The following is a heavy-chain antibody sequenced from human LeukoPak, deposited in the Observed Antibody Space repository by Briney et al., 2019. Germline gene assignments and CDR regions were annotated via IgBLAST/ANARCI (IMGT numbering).Heavy chain of an antibody. J-gene: IGHJ6*03. CDR1: GYTFTSYA. D-gene: IGHD6-19*01. CDR2: INTNTGNP. Sequence: GASVKVSCKASGYTFTSYAMNWVRQAPGQGLEWMGWINTNTGNPTYAQGFTGRFVFSLDTSVSTAYLQISSLKAEDTAVYYCARAYSSGWYTKRGYYYMDVWGKGTTVTVSS. CDR3: ARAYSSGWYTKRGYYYMDV. V-gene: IGHV7-4-1*02.